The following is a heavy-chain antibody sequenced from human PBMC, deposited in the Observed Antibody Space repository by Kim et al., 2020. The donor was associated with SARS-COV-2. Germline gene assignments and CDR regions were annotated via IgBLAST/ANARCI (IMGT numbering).Heavy chain of an antibody. Sequence: ASVKVSCKASGYTFTNYGISWVRQAPGQGLEWMGWISGYSDNPKYAQKLQGRVTMTADISTTTAYMELRSLRSDDTAVYYCARDPSSGWSYSLYYGMDIW. D-gene: IGHD6-19*01. J-gene: IGHJ6*01. CDR1: GYTFTNYG. CDR3: ARDPSSGWSYSLYYGMDI. V-gene: IGHV1-18*01. CDR2: ISGYSDNP.